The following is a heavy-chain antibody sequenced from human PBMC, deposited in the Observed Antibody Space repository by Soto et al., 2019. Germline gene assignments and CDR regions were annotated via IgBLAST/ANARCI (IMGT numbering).Heavy chain of an antibody. D-gene: IGHD1-26*01. CDR1: GFTFSSYG. J-gene: IGHJ6*02. CDR2: IWYDGSNK. Sequence: GGSLRLSCAASGFTFSSYGMHWVRQSPGQGLEWVAVIWYDGSNKYYADSVKGRFTIPRDNSKNTLYLQMNSLRAEDTAVYYCARSQTTKKGDYNYYYGMDVWGQGTTVTVSS. CDR3: ARSQTTKKGDYNYYYGMDV. V-gene: IGHV3-33*01.